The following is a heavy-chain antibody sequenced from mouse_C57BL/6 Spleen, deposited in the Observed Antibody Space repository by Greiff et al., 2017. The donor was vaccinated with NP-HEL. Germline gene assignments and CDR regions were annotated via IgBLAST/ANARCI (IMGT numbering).Heavy chain of an antibody. CDR2: ISYDGSN. CDR3: ARVATTVAPFAY. Sequence: EVQLQQSGPGLVKPSQSLSLTCSVTGYSITSGYYWNWIRQFPGNKLEWMGYISYDGSNNYNPSLKNRISITRDTSKNQFFLKLNSVTTEDTATYYCARVATTVAPFAYWGQGTLVTVSA. CDR1: GYSITSGYY. V-gene: IGHV3-6*01. J-gene: IGHJ3*01. D-gene: IGHD1-1*01.